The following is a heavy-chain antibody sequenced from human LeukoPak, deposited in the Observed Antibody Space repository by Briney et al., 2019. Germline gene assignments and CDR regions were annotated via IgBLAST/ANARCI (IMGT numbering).Heavy chain of an antibody. J-gene: IGHJ4*02. CDR2: FDPEDGET. CDR1: GYTLTELS. Sequence: ASVKVSCKVSGYTLTELSMHWVRQAPEKGLEWVGGFDPEDGETIYAQKFQGRVTMTEDTSTDTAYMELSSLRSEDTAVYYCATGITMVRGVIITLPALFYWGQGTLVTVSS. D-gene: IGHD3-10*01. CDR3: ATGITMVRGVIITLPALFY. V-gene: IGHV1-24*01.